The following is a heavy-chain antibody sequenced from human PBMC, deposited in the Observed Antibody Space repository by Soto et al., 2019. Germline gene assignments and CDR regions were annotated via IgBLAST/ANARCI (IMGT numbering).Heavy chain of an antibody. D-gene: IGHD2-15*01. Sequence: QVQLMQSGAEVKKPGASVKVSCKASGYTFTNYYLHWVRQAPGQGLEWMGIINAGGGTNYAQNFQGRVNVTSDTSTSTVYMELSSLRSEDTAFYYCARSTPAYDFDYWGQGTLVTVSS. J-gene: IGHJ4*02. CDR3: ARSTPAYDFDY. CDR2: INAGGGT. V-gene: IGHV1-46*01. CDR1: GYTFTNYY.